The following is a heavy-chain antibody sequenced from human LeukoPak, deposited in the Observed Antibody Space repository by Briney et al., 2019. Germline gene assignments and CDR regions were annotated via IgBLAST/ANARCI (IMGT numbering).Heavy chain of an antibody. CDR3: AKETYYYGSGSYYPGGFDP. D-gene: IGHD3-10*01. J-gene: IGHJ5*02. V-gene: IGHV3-30*18. CDR2: ISYDGSNK. Sequence: GRSLRLSCAASGFTFSSYGMHWVRQAPGKGLEWVAVISYDGSNKYYADSVKSRFTISRDNSKNTLYLQMNSLRAEDTAVYYCAKETYYYGSGSYYPGGFDPWGQGTLVTVSS. CDR1: GFTFSSYG.